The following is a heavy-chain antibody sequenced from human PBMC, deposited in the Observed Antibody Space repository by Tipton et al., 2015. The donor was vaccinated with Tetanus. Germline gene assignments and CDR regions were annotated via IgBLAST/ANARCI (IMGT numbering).Heavy chain of an antibody. CDR2: VYYTGST. Sequence: LRLSCSVSGDSISSGGHYWSWIRQPPGKGLEWIGYVYYTGSTNHNPSLKSRVTISMDRSKNQISLQLTSVTAADTAVYFCAGVTAQRTELYFDHWGQGTLVTVSS. D-gene: IGHD6-13*01. CDR1: GDSISSGGHY. J-gene: IGHJ4*02. V-gene: IGHV4-61*08. CDR3: AGVTAQRTELYFDH.